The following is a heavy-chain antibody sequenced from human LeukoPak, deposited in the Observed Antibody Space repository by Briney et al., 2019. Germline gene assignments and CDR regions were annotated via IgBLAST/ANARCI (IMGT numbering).Heavy chain of an antibody. CDR2: TNGGGNTT. D-gene: IGHD6-19*01. Sequence: GGSLRLSCAVSGFAFSSFAMGWVRQSPGKGLEWLSTNGGGNTTFYADSVKGRFTISRDNSKNTLYLHMDSLRPDDTAIYYCTKELHVAVAVADYYYFYMDVWGRGTAVTVSS. CDR3: TKELHVAVAVADYYYFYMDV. CDR1: GFAFSSFA. V-gene: IGHV3-23*01. J-gene: IGHJ6*03.